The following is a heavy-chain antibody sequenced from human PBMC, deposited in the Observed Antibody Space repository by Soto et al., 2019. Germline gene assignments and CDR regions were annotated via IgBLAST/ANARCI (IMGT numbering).Heavy chain of an antibody. V-gene: IGHV1-18*01. CDR1: LYSFTTYA. Sequence: QVQLVQSGAEVEKPGASIKVSCRASLYSFTTYAINWVRQAPGQAPEWVGRINTYNGKTNFAQRLQDRVTLTRDTATNTAYMELRRLTSDDTGVYFCARDASNWGYYVLWGQGTLVTVSS. CDR2: INTYNGKT. CDR3: ARDASNWGYYVL. J-gene: IGHJ4*02. D-gene: IGHD7-27*01.